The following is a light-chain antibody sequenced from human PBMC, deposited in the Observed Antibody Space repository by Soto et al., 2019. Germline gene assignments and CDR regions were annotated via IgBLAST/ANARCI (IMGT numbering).Light chain of an antibody. V-gene: IGKV4-1*01. Sequence: DIVMTQSPDSLAVSLGERATINCKSSQSVLYNSNNKNYLAWYQQKPGQPPKLLIYWASTRESGVPDRFSGSGSGADFTLTISSLQSEDVAVYYCQQYYGIPRTFGQGTRVEIK. J-gene: IGKJ1*01. CDR2: WAS. CDR1: QSVLYNSNNKNY. CDR3: QQYYGIPRT.